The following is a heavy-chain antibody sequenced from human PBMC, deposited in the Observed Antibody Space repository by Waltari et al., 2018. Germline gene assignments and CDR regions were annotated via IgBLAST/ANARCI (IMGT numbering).Heavy chain of an antibody. D-gene: IGHD3-22*01. CDR1: GYTFTGYY. Sequence: QVQLVQSGAEVKKPGASVKVSCKASGYTFTGYYMHWVRQAPGQGLEWMGWINPNSGGTNYAQKFQGRVTMTRDTSISTAYMELSRLRSDDTAVYYCARDRRPDLPAVARYYDSSGYSLYMDVWGKGTTVTISS. J-gene: IGHJ6*03. V-gene: IGHV1-2*02. CDR3: ARDRRPDLPAVARYYDSSGYSLYMDV. CDR2: INPNSGGT.